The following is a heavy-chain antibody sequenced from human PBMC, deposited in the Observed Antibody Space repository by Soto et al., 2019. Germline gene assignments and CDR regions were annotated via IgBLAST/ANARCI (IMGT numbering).Heavy chain of an antibody. J-gene: IGHJ6*02. CDR2: ISAYNGNT. Sequence: QVQLVQSGAEVKKPGASVKVSCKASGYTFTSYGISWVRQAPGQGLEWMGWISAYNGNTNYAQKLQGRVTMPTDTSTSTSYMELRSLRSDDTAVYYCARDGPLIAVAGKGRVLIDGMDVWGQGTTVTVSS. V-gene: IGHV1-18*01. CDR3: ARDGPLIAVAGKGRVLIDGMDV. CDR1: GYTFTSYG. D-gene: IGHD6-19*01.